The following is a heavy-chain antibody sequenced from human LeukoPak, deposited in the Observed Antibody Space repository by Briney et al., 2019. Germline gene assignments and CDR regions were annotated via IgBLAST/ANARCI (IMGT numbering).Heavy chain of an antibody. CDR1: GFTFSSYS. CDR2: ISGSGGTT. J-gene: IGHJ6*03. Sequence: GGSLRLSCAASGFTFSSYSMNWVRQAPGKGLEWVSAISGSGGTTYYADSVKGRFTISRDNSKNSLYLQMNSLRAEDTAVYYCASTRSRNYYYYMDVWGKGTTVTVSS. CDR3: ASTRSRNYYYYMDV. D-gene: IGHD1-14*01. V-gene: IGHV3-23*01.